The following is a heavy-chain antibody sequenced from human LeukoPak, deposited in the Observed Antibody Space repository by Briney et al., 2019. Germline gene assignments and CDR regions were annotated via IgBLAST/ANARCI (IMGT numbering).Heavy chain of an antibody. CDR1: GFTLSSYW. Sequence: GGALRHSRAASGFTLSSYWMHWVRHTPRRGVVWVSRIKGDGRDTLYADSLKGRFTISRDNSQNTLYLQTSSPGFVDTAVYYCARASTTVPNLLDYWGQGALVSVSS. J-gene: IGHJ4*02. D-gene: IGHD4-17*01. V-gene: IGHV3-74*01. CDR2: IKGDGRDT. CDR3: ARASTTVPNLLDY.